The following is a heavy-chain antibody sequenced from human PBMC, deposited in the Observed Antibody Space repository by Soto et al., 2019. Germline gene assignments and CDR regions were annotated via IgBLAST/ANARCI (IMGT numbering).Heavy chain of an antibody. D-gene: IGHD3-9*01. CDR2: FYSSGGT. Sequence: QVHLQESGPGLVKPSQTLTLTCTISGGSLSTDGYYWTWIRQHPGKGLEWVGDFYSSGGTYYNPSLKSRVRVSPATSENFSLTITSLTAADTAIYYCARRHDILTDSYAYDVWGQGTLVTVSS. CDR3: ARRHDILTDSYAYDV. CDR1: GGSLSTDGYY. J-gene: IGHJ3*01. V-gene: IGHV4-31*03.